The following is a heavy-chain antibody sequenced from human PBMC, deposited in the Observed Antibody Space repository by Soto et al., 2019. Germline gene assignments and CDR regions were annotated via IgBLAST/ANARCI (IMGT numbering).Heavy chain of an antibody. D-gene: IGHD3-22*01. CDR3: AHTYETSWRNFGY. CDR2: IYWDNDK. CDR1: GFSLRTSGVG. J-gene: IGHJ4*02. Sequence: QITLKESGPTLVKPTQTLTLTCTFSGFSLRTSGVGVGWIRQPPGKALEWLALIYWDNDKRYSPSLRSRLTXTXAXXKNPVVLTVANVDPVDTATYYCAHTYETSWRNFGYWAQGILVTVSS. V-gene: IGHV2-5*02.